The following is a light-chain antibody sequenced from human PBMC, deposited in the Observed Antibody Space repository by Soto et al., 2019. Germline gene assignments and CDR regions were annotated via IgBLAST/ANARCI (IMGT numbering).Light chain of an antibody. CDR1: QTVTSGY. J-gene: IGKJ1*01. Sequence: EIVLTQSPDTLSLSPGERASLSCRASQTVTSGYLAWYQQKPGQAPRLLIYDASRRVTGIPDRFSGSGSGTDFTLTISSLEPEDFAMYYCQRYDSLRTFGQGTKVDIK. CDR2: DAS. CDR3: QRYDSLRT. V-gene: IGKV3-20*01.